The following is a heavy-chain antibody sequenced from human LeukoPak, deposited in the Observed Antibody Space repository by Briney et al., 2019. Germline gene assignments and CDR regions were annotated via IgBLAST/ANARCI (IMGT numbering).Heavy chain of an antibody. D-gene: IGHD2-15*01. V-gene: IGHV5-51*01. J-gene: IGHJ4*02. CDR1: GYSFTSYW. Sequence: GASLKISCKGSGYSFTSYWIGWVRQMPGKGLEWMGIIYPGDSDTRYSPSFQGQVTISADKSISTAYLQWSSLKASDTAMYYCARHLAVYCSGGSCYGPSPFDYWGQGTLVTVSS. CDR2: IYPGDSDT. CDR3: ARHLAVYCSGGSCYGPSPFDY.